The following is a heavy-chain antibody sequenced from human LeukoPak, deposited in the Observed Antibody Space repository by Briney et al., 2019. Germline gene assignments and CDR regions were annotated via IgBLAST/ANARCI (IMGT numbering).Heavy chain of an antibody. D-gene: IGHD6-13*01. CDR1: GYTFTDYF. CDR2: INAGNGNT. V-gene: IGHV1/OR15-3*02. Sequence: ASVKVSCKASGYTFTDYFMNWMRQAPGQRLEWMGWINAGNGNTKYSQKLQGRVTMTTDTSTSTAYMELRSLRSDDTAVYYCARDSRRLAGTGIDYWGQGTLVTVSS. CDR3: ARDSRRLAGTGIDY. J-gene: IGHJ4*02.